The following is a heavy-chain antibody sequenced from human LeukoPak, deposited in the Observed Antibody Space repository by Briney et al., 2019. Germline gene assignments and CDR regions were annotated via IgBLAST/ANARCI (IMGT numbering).Heavy chain of an antibody. CDR1: GGTFSSYA. V-gene: IGHV1-69*13. Sequence: SVKVSCKASGGTFSSYAISWVRQAPGQGLEWMGGIIPIFGTANYAQKFQGRVTITADESTSTAYMELSSLRSEDTAVYYCANRDGDRPPRGNYYYYSGMDVWGQGTTVTVSS. CDR3: ANRDGDRPPRGNYYYYSGMDV. D-gene: IGHD4-17*01. CDR2: IIPIFGTA. J-gene: IGHJ6*02.